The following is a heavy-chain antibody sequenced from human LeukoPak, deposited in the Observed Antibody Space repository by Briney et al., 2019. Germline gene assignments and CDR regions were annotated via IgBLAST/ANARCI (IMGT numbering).Heavy chain of an antibody. CDR1: GFTFSSYA. J-gene: IGHJ1*01. CDR2: ISYDGSNK. V-gene: IGHV3-30*04. Sequence: GSLRLSSAASGFTFSSYAMHWVRQAPGKGLEWVAVISYDGSNKYYADSVKGRFTISRDNSKNTLYLQMNSLRAEDTAVYYCANPGDYEYFQHWGQGTLVTVSS. CDR3: ANPGDYEYFQH. D-gene: IGHD4-17*01.